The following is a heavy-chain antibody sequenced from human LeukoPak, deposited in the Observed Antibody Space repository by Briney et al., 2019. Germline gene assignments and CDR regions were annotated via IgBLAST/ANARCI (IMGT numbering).Heavy chain of an antibody. CDR2: IYYSGTT. D-gene: IGHD2-15*01. Sequence: SETLSLPCTVSGGPNSNYHWSWTRDPPGKAGEGIGYIYYSGTTNYNPSLKSRVTISVDTSKSQFSLNLISVTAADTAVYFCARGRGGGGSSNNWFDPWGQGTLVTVSS. V-gene: IGHV4-59*12. CDR1: GGPNSNYH. J-gene: IGHJ5*02. CDR3: ARGRGGGGSSNNWFDP.